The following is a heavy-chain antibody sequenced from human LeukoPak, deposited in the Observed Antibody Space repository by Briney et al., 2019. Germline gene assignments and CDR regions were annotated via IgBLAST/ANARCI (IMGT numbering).Heavy chain of an antibody. CDR3: ARGPTISETGYFDY. J-gene: IGHJ4*03. CDR2: INHRGDT. CDR1: GGSFSAYY. D-gene: IGHD1-1*01. Sequence: SETLSLTCAVYGGSFSAYYWSWIRQSPGKGLDWIAEINHRGDTNYNPSVKSRVSISVDTSKNQFSLKVTSLTAADTAVYYCARGPTISETGYFDYWGQGTLVTVSS. V-gene: IGHV4-34*01.